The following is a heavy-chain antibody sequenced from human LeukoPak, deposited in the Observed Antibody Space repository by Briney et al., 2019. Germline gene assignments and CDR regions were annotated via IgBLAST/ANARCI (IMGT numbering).Heavy chain of an antibody. CDR3: ARGYCSSTSCLLYYFVY. V-gene: IGHV1-69*05. D-gene: IGHD2-2*01. Sequence: SVKVSCKASGGTFSSYAISWVRQAPGQGLEWMGGIIPIFGTANYAQKFQGRVTITTDESTSTAYMELSSLRSEGTAVYYCARGYCSSTSCLLYYFVYWGQGTLVTVSS. J-gene: IGHJ4*02. CDR2: IIPIFGTA. CDR1: GGTFSSYA.